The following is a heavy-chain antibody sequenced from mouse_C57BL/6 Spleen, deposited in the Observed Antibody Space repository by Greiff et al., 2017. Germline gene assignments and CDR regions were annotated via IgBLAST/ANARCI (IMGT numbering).Heavy chain of an antibody. CDR2: IDPETGGT. J-gene: IGHJ4*01. CDR1: GYTFTDYE. CDR3: TRRGMDY. V-gene: IGHV1-15*01. Sequence: VQLQESGAELVRPGASVTLSCKASGYTFTDYEMHWVKQTPVHGLEWIGAIDPETGGTAYNQKFKGKAILTADKSSSTAYMELRSLTSEDSAVYYCTRRGMDYWGQGTSVTVSS.